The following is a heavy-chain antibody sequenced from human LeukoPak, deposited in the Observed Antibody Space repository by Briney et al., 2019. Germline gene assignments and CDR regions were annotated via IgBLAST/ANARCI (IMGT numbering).Heavy chain of an antibody. CDR3: ARGILTGPTPFFDY. D-gene: IGHD3-9*01. J-gene: IGHJ4*02. CDR1: GGSISSSSYY. V-gene: IGHV4-39*07. Sequence: SETLSLTCTVSGGSISSSSYYWGWIRQPPGKGLEWIGSIYYSGSTYYNPSLKSRVTISVDTSKNQFSLKLSSVTAADTAVYYCARGILTGPTPFFDYWGQGTLVTVSS. CDR2: IYYSGST.